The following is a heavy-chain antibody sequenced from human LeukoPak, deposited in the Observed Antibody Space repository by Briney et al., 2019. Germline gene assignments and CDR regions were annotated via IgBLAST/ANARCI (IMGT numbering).Heavy chain of an antibody. J-gene: IGHJ4*02. CDR1: GGSIRSYY. Sequence: SETLSLTCTVSGGSIRSYYWSWIRQHPGKGLEWIGYIYYSGSTYYNPSLKSRVTISVDTSKNQFSLKLSSVTAADTAVYYCARENYGGNSGVDYFDYWGQGTLVTVSS. D-gene: IGHD4-23*01. V-gene: IGHV4-31*03. CDR2: IYYSGST. CDR3: ARENYGGNSGVDYFDY.